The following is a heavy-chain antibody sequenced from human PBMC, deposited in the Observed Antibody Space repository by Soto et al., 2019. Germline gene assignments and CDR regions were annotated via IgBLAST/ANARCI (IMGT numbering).Heavy chain of an antibody. D-gene: IGHD6-13*01. J-gene: IGHJ4*02. CDR3: ASNGYSSSWYYFDY. V-gene: IGHV3-64*01. CDR2: ISSNGGST. Sequence: GGSLRLSCAASGFTFSSYAMHWVRQAPGKGLEYVSAISSNGGSTYYANSVKGRFTISRDNSKNTLYLQMGSLRAEDMAVYYCASNGYSSSWYYFDYWGQGTLVTVSS. CDR1: GFTFSSYA.